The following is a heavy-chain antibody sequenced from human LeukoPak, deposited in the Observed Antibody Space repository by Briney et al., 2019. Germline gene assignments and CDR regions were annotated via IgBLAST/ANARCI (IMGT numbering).Heavy chain of an antibody. Sequence: PSETLSLTCTVSGGSINNNYWTWIRQSAGRGLGWIGRIHSNGSTNYNPSLKGRVTLSLDTSKNQFSLHLSSVTAADTAVYYCARLIGDGEFPYYFVYYMDVWGRGTTVTVSS. CDR3: ARLIGDGEFPYYFVYYMDV. CDR1: GGSINNNY. D-gene: IGHD3-10*02. J-gene: IGHJ6*03. V-gene: IGHV4-4*07. CDR2: IHSNGST.